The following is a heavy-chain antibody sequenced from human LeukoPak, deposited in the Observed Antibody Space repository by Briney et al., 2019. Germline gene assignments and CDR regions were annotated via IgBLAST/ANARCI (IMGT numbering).Heavy chain of an antibody. CDR1: GFTFSSYE. D-gene: IGHD1-7*01. Sequence: GGSLRLSCAASGFTFSSYEMNWVRQAPGKGLEWVSYISSSGSTIYYADSVKGRFTISRDNAKNSLYLQMNSLRAEDTAVYYCAREVELLVVDYWGQGTPVTVSS. CDR3: AREVELLVVDY. J-gene: IGHJ4*02. CDR2: ISSSGSTI. V-gene: IGHV3-48*03.